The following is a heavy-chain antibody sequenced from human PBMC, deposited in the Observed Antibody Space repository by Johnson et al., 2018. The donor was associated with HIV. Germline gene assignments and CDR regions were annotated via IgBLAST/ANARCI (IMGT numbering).Heavy chain of an antibody. Sequence: QEQLVESGGGVVQPGRSLRLSCAASGFTFSNYGMHWVRQAPCKGLEWVAVIWYDGSNKYYGDSVKGRFTISRDNSKNTVYLQMNSLRAEDTAVYYCAKEAIDILIGHDAFDIWGQGTMVTVSS. CDR1: GFTFSNYG. CDR2: IWYDGSNK. J-gene: IGHJ3*02. V-gene: IGHV3-33*06. CDR3: AKEAIDILIGHDAFDI. D-gene: IGHD3-9*01.